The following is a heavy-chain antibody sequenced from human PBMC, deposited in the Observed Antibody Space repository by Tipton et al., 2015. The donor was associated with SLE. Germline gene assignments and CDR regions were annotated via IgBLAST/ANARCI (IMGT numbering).Heavy chain of an antibody. CDR2: INHRGRT. J-gene: IGHJ5*02. CDR3: ARETRVDATFSKYNRFDP. CDR1: GGSFSPYS. V-gene: IGHV4-34*01. D-gene: IGHD1-26*01. Sequence: TLSLTCAVYGGSFSPYSWSWIRQPPGKGLEWIGEINHRGRTNYIPSLKSRVTISVDTSSNQLSLKLSSVTAADTAVYYCARETRVDATFSKYNRFDPWGQGTLVTVSP.